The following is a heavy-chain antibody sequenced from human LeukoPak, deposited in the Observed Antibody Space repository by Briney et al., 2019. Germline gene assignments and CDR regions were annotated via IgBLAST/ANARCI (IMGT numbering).Heavy chain of an antibody. CDR2: INHSGST. V-gene: IGHV4-34*01. D-gene: IGHD3-3*01. CDR3: ARGGFRTIFGVVRKYNWFDP. J-gene: IGHJ5*02. CDR1: GGSFSGYY. Sequence: KPSETLSLTCAVYGGSFSGYYWSWIRQPPGKGLGWIGEINHSGSTNYNPSPKSRVTISVDTSKNQFSLKLSSVTAADTAVYYCARGGFRTIFGVVRKYNWFDPWGQGTLVTVSS.